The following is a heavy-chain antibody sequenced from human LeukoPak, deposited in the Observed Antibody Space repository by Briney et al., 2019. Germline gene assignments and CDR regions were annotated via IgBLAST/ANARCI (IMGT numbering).Heavy chain of an antibody. CDR1: GGSISSSSYS. D-gene: IGHD3-3*01. Sequence: PSETLSLTCTVSGGSISSSSYSWGWIRQPPGKGLEWIGSIYYSGSTYYNPSLKSRVTISVDTSKNQFSLKLSSVTAADTAVYYCARGPYYDFWSGYLPFDYWGQGTLVTVSS. J-gene: IGHJ4*02. V-gene: IGHV4-39*01. CDR2: IYYSGST. CDR3: ARGPYYDFWSGYLPFDY.